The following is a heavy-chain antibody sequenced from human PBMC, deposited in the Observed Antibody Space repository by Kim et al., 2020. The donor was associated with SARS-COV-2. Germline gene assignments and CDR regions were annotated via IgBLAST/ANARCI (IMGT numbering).Heavy chain of an antibody. CDR2: GST. J-gene: IGHJ4*02. D-gene: IGHD2-21*01. V-gene: IGHV4-34*01. Sequence: GSTNYSPSLKSRVTLSVDTSKTQFSLNLRSVTAADTAVYYCARRPAGIDSWGQGTPVTVSS. CDR3: ARRPAGIDS.